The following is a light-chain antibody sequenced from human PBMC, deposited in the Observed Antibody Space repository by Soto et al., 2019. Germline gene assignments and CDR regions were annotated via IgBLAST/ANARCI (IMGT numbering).Light chain of an antibody. Sequence: QSVLTQPPSASGTPGQRVTISCSGSSSNIGSNYVYWYQQLPGTAPKLLIYTNNQRPSGVPDRFSGSKAGPSASLAISGLRSEDSAEYYCAASADTLSGPYVVFGGGTKLTV. CDR1: SSNIGSNY. V-gene: IGLV1-47*01. CDR2: TNN. J-gene: IGLJ2*01. CDR3: AASADTLSGPYVV.